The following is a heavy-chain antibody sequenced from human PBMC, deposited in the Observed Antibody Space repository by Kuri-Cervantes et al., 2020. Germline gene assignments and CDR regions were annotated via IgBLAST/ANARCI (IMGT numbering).Heavy chain of an antibody. V-gene: IGHV1-46*01. CDR3: ARALLGGSGGSPDAFDI. CDR1: GYTFTSYY. Sequence: ASVKVSCKASGYTFTSYYMHWVRQAPGQGLEWMGIINPSGGSTSYAQKFQGRVTITRDTSTSTVYMELSSLRSEDTAVYYCARALLGGSGGSPDAFDIWGQGTMVTVSS. D-gene: IGHD2-15*01. J-gene: IGHJ3*02. CDR2: INPSGGST.